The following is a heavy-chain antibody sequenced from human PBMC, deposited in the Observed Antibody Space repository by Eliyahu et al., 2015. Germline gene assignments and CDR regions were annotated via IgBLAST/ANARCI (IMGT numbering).Heavy chain of an antibody. CDR1: GXSXXXYY. Sequence: QVQLQESCPVLVKPWXTLSLTCTVSGXSXXXYYWTWIRQXAGGGLEWIGRVYIXGSISYXXSLKSRVTMSVDTSKKQVSLKMTSVTAADTAVYFCASGGLGYWGQGTLVTVSS. CDR2: VYIXGSI. V-gene: IGHV4-4*07. J-gene: IGHJ4*02. D-gene: IGHD3-16*01. CDR3: ASGGLGY.